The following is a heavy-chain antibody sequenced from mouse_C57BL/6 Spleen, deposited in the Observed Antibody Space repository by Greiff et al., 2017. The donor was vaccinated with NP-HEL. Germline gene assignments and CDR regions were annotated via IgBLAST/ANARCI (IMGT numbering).Heavy chain of an antibody. CDR3: ARWYYGSSWYFDY. Sequence: EVKLVESGGGLVKPGGSLKLSCAASGFTFSDYGMHWVRQAPEKGLEWVAYISSGSSTIYYADTVKGRFTISRDNAKNTLFLQMTSLRSEDTAMYYCARWYYGSSWYFDYWGQGTTLTVSS. V-gene: IGHV5-17*01. J-gene: IGHJ2*01. CDR2: ISSGSSTI. D-gene: IGHD1-1*01. CDR1: GFTFSDYG.